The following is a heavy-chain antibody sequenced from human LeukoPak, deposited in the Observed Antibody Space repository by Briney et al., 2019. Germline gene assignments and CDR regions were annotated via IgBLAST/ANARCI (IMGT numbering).Heavy chain of an antibody. CDR1: GGSISSYY. D-gene: IGHD3-22*01. CDR3: ARVGDYYDSGGYHNWFDP. J-gene: IGHJ5*02. V-gene: IGHV4-59*01. Sequence: PSETLSLTCTVSGGSISSYYWSWIRQPPGKGLEWIGYIYYSGSTNYNPSLKSRVTISVDTSKNQFSLKLSSVTAADTAVYYCARVGDYYDSGGYHNWFDPWGQGTLVTVSS. CDR2: IYYSGST.